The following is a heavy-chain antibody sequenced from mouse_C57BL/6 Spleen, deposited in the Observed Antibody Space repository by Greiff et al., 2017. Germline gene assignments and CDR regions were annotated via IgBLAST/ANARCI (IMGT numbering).Heavy chain of an antibody. D-gene: IGHD2-2*01. CDR3: ARGVVTTGGWFAY. CDR2: IDPSDSYT. Sequence: QVQLQQPGAELVMPGASVKLSCKASGYTFTSYWMHWVKQRPGQGLEWIGEIDPSDSYTNYNQKFKGKSTLTVDKSSSTAYMQLSSLTSEDSAVYYCARGVVTTGGWFAYWGQGTLVTVSA. CDR1: GYTFTSYW. J-gene: IGHJ3*01. V-gene: IGHV1-69*01.